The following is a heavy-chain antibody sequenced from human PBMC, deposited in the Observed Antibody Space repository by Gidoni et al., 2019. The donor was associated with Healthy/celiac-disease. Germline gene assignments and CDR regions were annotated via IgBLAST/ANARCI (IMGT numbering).Heavy chain of an antibody. J-gene: IGHJ6*02. V-gene: IGHV4-59*01. CDR1: GGSISSYY. Sequence: QVQLPESRPGLVKPSETLSLTCTVSGGSISSYYWSWIRQPPGKGLEWIGYIYYRGSTNYNPSLKSRVTISVDTSKNQFSLKLSSVTAADTAVYYCARDLREYGMDVWGQGTTVTVSS. CDR3: ARDLREYGMDV. CDR2: IYYRGST.